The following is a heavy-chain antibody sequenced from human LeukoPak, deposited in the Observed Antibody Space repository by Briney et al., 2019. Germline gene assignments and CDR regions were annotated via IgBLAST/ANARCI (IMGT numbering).Heavy chain of an antibody. D-gene: IGHD1-7*01. CDR3: AKDGPGYNWNYDAFDI. CDR2: ISGSGGST. CDR1: GCTFSSYA. V-gene: IGHV3-23*01. J-gene: IGHJ3*02. Sequence: PGGSLRLSCAASGCTFSSYAMSWVRQAPGKGLEWVSAISGSGGSTYYADSVKGRFTISRDNSKNTLYLQMNSLRAEDTAVYYCAKDGPGYNWNYDAFDIWGQGTMVTVSS.